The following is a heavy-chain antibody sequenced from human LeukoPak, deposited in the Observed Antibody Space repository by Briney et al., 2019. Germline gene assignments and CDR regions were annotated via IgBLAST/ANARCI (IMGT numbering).Heavy chain of an antibody. Sequence: SETLSLTCAVYGGSFSGYYWSWIRQPPGKGLEWIGEINHSGSTNYNPSLKSRVTISVDTSKSQFSLKLSSVTAADTAVYYCAREVSDYYDSSGYAEYYYYGMDVWGQGTTVTVSS. CDR1: GGSFSGYY. J-gene: IGHJ6*02. CDR3: AREVSDYYDSSGYAEYYYYGMDV. V-gene: IGHV4-34*01. D-gene: IGHD3-22*01. CDR2: INHSGST.